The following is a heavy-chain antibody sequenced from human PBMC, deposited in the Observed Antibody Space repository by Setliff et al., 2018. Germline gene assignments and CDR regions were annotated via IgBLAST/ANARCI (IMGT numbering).Heavy chain of an antibody. Sequence: SATLSLTCTVSGGGSINNYYWSWVRQSPGKGLEWIGFVHFGGDTNYNPSLKSRVTMSADTSNNQFSLNLRSVTAADTAVYFCARQPSSGAYYNPRPYYFDYWGQGTLVTVSS. D-gene: IGHD3-10*01. J-gene: IGHJ4*02. CDR3: ARQPSSGAYYNPRPYYFDY. V-gene: IGHV4-59*08. CDR1: GGGSINNYY. CDR2: VHFGGDT.